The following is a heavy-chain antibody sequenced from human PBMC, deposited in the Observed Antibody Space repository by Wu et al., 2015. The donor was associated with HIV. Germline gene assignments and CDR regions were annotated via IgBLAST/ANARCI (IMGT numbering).Heavy chain of an antibody. CDR3: ARLSASWLPQDYYFXF. J-gene: IGHJ4*01. Sequence: QVQLVQSGAEVKKAGASVKVSCKASGYTFTRYHMHWVRHAAGHGLEWMGRINPSGGSTSYAQKFQDRVIITRDTSTNTVYMELTSLRSDDTAIYYCARLSASWLPQDYYFXFWVPREPWSPSP. CDR1: GYTFTRYH. V-gene: IGHV1-46*03. D-gene: IGHD2-2*01. CDR2: INPSGGST.